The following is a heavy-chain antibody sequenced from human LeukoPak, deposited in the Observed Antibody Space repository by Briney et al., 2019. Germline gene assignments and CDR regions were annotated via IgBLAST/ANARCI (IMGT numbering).Heavy chain of an antibody. J-gene: IGHJ4*02. CDR3: ASSSRDY. Sequence: GGSLRLSFPASGLTFSSNWMSGLRQAPGRGLDGVANIKQDGSKKYYVDSVKGRFTISRHNSNNSLYLQLNSLTANDTPVYYCASSSRDYWGQGHLAPVSS. D-gene: IGHD2-15*01. CDR1: GLTFSSNW. V-gene: IGHV3-7*01. CDR2: IKQDGSKK.